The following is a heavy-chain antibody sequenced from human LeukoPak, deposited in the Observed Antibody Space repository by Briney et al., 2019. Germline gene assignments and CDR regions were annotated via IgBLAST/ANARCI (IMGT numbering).Heavy chain of an antibody. CDR1: GFTFSSFA. D-gene: IGHD3-22*01. J-gene: IGHJ4*02. CDR2: ISGSGGDT. CDR3: AKDTLLLLY. Sequence: PGGSLRLSCAASGFTFSSFAMTWVRQAPGKGLEWVSAISGSGGDTYYADSEKGRFTVSRDNAKNTLYLQMNSLRAEDTALYYCAKDTLLLLYWGQGALVTVSS. V-gene: IGHV3-23*01.